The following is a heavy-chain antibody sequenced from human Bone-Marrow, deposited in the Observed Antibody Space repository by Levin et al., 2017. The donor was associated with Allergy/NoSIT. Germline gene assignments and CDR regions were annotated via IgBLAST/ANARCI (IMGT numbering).Heavy chain of an antibody. Sequence: GGSLRLSCAASGFIFTSFWMTWVRQAPGKGLEWVANINEDGSEKYYVDSVKGRFTISRDNVEHSLYLEMNSLRADDTAVYYCARTDYGGKSEDRDHWGQGILVTVSP. CDR1: GFIFTSFW. CDR3: ARTDYGGKSEDRDH. D-gene: IGHD4-23*01. J-gene: IGHJ4*02. V-gene: IGHV3-7*01. CDR2: INEDGSEK.